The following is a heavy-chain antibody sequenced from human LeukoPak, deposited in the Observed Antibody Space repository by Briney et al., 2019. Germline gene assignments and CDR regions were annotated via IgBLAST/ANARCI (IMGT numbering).Heavy chain of an antibody. D-gene: IGHD2-15*01. J-gene: IGHJ4*02. Sequence: GGSLSLSCAASGFTFSSYSMSWVRQAPGKGLEWVSAISASGGSTYNADSVKGRFTISRDNSKNTLYLQMNSLRAEDTAVYYCAKDLTTVAGTYYFDYWGQGTLVTVSS. CDR1: GFTFSSYS. CDR3: AKDLTTVAGTYYFDY. V-gene: IGHV3-23*01. CDR2: ISASGGST.